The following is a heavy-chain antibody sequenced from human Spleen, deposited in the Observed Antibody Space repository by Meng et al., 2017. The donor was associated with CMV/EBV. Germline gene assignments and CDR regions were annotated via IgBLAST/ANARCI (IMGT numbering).Heavy chain of an antibody. V-gene: IGHV3-72*01. Sequence: GSLRLSCAASGFTFSDHHMDWVRQAPGKGLEWVGRTRNKDNSYTTEYAASVRGRFTISRHDSRKSLYLQMNSLKTEDTAVYYCVRAIFGVYYGMDVWGQGTTVTVSS. CDR3: VRAIFGVYYGMDV. D-gene: IGHD3-3*01. CDR2: TRNKDNSYTT. CDR1: GFTFSDHH. J-gene: IGHJ6*02.